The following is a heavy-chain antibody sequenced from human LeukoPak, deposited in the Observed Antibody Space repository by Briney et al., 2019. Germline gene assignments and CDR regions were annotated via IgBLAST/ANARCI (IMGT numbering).Heavy chain of an antibody. CDR2: ITGDGSGA. CDR3: ARFAVTTAGDY. J-gene: IGHJ4*02. Sequence: PGGSLTLSCAASGFSVSRNYMSWVRHATGKGLDVLSITGDGSGANYADSVKGRFTISRDTAKNTLYLQMTSLRAEDTTVYYCARFAVTTAGDYWGQGTLVTVSS. V-gene: IGHV3-74*01. CDR1: GFSVSRNY. D-gene: IGHD1-1*01.